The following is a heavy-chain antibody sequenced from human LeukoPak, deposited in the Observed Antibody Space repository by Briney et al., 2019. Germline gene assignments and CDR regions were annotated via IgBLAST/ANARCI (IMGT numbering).Heavy chain of an antibody. D-gene: IGHD6-13*01. CDR1: GGSISSSSYY. V-gene: IGHV4-39*07. Sequence: SETLSLTCTVSGGSISSSSYYWGWIRQPPGKGLEWIGYIYYSGSTYYNPSLKSRVTISVDTSKNQFSLKLSSVTAADTAVYYCARGPRRGIAAALRWGQGTLVTVSS. J-gene: IGHJ4*02. CDR3: ARGPRRGIAAALR. CDR2: IYYSGST.